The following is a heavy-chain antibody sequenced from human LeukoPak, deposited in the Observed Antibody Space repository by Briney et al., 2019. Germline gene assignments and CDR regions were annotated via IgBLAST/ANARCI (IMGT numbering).Heavy chain of an antibody. CDR2: INPSGST. CDR1: GGAITGFY. Sequence: PSEALSLTCVVSGGAITGFYWSWIRQSPGRGLEWIGEINPSGSTIYNPSLKSRVNMSIDTTENSFSLKLSSVTAVDTAVYYCAKKRITMIRGAPFDPWGQGTAVGVPS. V-gene: IGHV4-34*01. D-gene: IGHD3-10*01. CDR3: AKKRITMIRGAPFDP. J-gene: IGHJ5*02.